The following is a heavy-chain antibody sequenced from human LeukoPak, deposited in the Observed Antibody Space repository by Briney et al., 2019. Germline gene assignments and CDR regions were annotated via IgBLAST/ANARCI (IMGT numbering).Heavy chain of an antibody. V-gene: IGHV3-74*01. CDR1: GFTFSNYW. Sequence: PGGSLRLSCAASGFTFSNYWMHWVRQAPGKGLVWVSRINSDGSSTSNADSVKGRFTISRDNAKNTLYLQMNSLRDDDTAVYYCERSLNYSFECCGQGTLVTVSS. CDR3: ERSLNYSFEC. J-gene: IGHJ4*02. CDR2: INSDGSST.